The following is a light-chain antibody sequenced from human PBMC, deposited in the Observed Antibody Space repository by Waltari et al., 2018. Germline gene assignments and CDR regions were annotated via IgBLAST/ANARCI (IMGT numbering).Light chain of an antibody. V-gene: IGKV1-5*03. CDR3: QQYNSYSLLT. CDR2: KAS. CDR1: QSISNW. Sequence: DIQMTQSPSTLSASVGDRVIIPWRASQSISNWLAWYQQKPGKAPKLLIYKASTLESGVPSRFSGSGSGTDFTLTISSLQPDDFATYYCQQYNSYSLLTFGGGTKVEIK. J-gene: IGKJ4*01.